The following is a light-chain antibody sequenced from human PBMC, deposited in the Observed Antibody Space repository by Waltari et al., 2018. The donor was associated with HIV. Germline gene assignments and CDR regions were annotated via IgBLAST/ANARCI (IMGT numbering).Light chain of an antibody. Sequence: DIQMTQSPSSLSASIGDTVTISCRASQDISNSVSWFQLQPGKAPKLLVHGAFILQRGVPSRFSGSGSGTDYTLTITGLQAEDFATYFCQQYNGVPLTFGGGTRVDI. J-gene: IGKJ4*01. CDR3: QQYNGVPLT. CDR2: GAF. V-gene: IGKV1-NL1*01. CDR1: QDISNS.